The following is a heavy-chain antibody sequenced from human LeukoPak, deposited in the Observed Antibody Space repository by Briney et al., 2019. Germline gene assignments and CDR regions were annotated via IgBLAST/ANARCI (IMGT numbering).Heavy chain of an antibody. V-gene: IGHV4-59*08. J-gene: IGHJ4*02. CDR1: GDSVSSYY. CDR3: ARVPYSSGWIDH. CDR2: IYYRGST. Sequence: SETLSLTCTVSGDSVSSYYWSWVRQPPGEGLWRIGDIYYRGSTNYNPSLKSRITISVDTSKNQFSLKQTSVTAADTAIYYCARVPYSSGWIDHWGQGTLVIVSS. D-gene: IGHD6-19*01.